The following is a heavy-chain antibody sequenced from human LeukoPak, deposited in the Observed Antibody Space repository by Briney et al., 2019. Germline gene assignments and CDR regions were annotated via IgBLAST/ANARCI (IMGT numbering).Heavy chain of an antibody. CDR3: ARGDYGGDYCDY. V-gene: IGHV3-11*05. D-gene: IGHD4-23*01. Sequence: GGSLRLSCEVSGFTFSDHYMSWIRQAPGKRLEWVSYISSGSTYTNYADSVEGRFTISRDNAKNSLYLQMNSLRAEDTAVYYCARGDYGGDYCDYWGQGTLVTVSS. J-gene: IGHJ4*02. CDR2: ISSGSTYT. CDR1: GFTFSDHY.